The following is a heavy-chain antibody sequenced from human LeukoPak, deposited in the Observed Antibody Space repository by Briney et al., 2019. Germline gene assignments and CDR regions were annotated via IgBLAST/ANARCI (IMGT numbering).Heavy chain of an antibody. V-gene: IGHV1-2*02. Sequence: ASVKVSCKASGYTFTGYYMHWVRQAPGQGLEWMGWINPNSGGTNYAQKFQGRVTMTRDTSISTAYMELSRLRSDDTAVYYCARDRSGIGPYYYMDVWGKGTTVTVSS. J-gene: IGHJ6*03. CDR3: ARDRSGIGPYYYMDV. D-gene: IGHD3-10*01. CDR1: GYTFTGYY. CDR2: INPNSGGT.